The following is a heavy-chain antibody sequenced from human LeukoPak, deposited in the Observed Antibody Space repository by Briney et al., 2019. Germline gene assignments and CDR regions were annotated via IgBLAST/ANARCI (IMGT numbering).Heavy chain of an antibody. V-gene: IGHV3-11*04. J-gene: IGHJ6*04. CDR2: ISSSGSTI. CDR3: AELGITMIGGV. Sequence: GGSLRLSCTTSGFIFSDYYMSWIRQAPGKGLEWVSYISSSGSTIYYADSVKGRFTISRDNAKNSLYLQMNSLRAEDTAVYYCAELGITMIGGVWGKGNTVTISS. D-gene: IGHD3-10*02. CDR1: GFIFSDYY.